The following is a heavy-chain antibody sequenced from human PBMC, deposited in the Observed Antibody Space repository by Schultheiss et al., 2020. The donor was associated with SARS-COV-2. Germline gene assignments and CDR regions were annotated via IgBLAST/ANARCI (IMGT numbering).Heavy chain of an antibody. CDR2: IWYDGSNK. V-gene: IGHV3-33*08. Sequence: GESLKISCAASGFTFSDYYMSWIRQAPGKGLEWVAVIWYDGSNKYYADSVKGRFTISRDNAKNSLYLQMNSLRAEDTAVYYCARDPRVVPAATNHYYYYYMDVWGKGTTVTVSS. D-gene: IGHD2-2*01. CDR3: ARDPRVVPAATNHYYYYYMDV. CDR1: GFTFSDYY. J-gene: IGHJ6*03.